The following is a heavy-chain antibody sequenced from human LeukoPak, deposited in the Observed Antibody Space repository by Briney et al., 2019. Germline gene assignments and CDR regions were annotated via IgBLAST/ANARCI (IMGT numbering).Heavy chain of an antibody. D-gene: IGHD6-25*01. CDR3: ARGPRAASQFDY. Sequence: GASVKVSCKASGYTFTGYYMHWVRQAPGQGLEWMGWFNPNSGGTNYAQKFQGRVTMTRDTSISTAYMELSRLISGDTAVFYCARGPRAASQFDYWGQGTLVTVSS. CDR1: GYTFTGYY. J-gene: IGHJ4*02. V-gene: IGHV1-2*02. CDR2: FNPNSGGT.